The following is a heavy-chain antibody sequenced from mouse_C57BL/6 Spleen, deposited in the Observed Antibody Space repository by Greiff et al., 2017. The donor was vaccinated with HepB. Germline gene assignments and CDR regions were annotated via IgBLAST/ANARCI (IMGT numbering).Heavy chain of an antibody. V-gene: IGHV1-9*01. CDR2: ILPGSGST. CDR1: GYTFTGYW. D-gene: IGHD1-1*01. CDR3: ARGAGYYGSSHWYFDG. J-gene: IGHJ1*03. Sequence: VQLQQSGAELMKPGASVKLSCKATGYTFTGYWIEWVKQRPGHGLEWIGEILPGSGSTNYNEKFKGKATFTADTSSNTAYMQLSSLTTEDSAIYYCARGAGYYGSSHWYFDGWGKGTTVTVSS.